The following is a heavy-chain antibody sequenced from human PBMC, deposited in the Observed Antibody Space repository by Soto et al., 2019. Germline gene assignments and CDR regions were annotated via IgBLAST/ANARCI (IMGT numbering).Heavy chain of an antibody. Sequence: PSETLSLTCAVCGESFSGYYWSWIRQPPGKGLEWIGEINHSGSTNYNPSLKSRVTISVDTSKNQFSLKLSSVTAADTAVYYCARARYGDYVDYWGQGTLVTVSS. J-gene: IGHJ4*02. D-gene: IGHD4-17*01. V-gene: IGHV4-34*01. CDR2: INHSGST. CDR3: ARARYGDYVDY. CDR1: GESFSGYY.